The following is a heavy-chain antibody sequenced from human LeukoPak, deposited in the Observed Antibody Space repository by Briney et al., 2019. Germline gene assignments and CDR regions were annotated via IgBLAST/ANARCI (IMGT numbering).Heavy chain of an antibody. Sequence: ASVKVSCKASGYTFTSHHINWVRQAAGQGLEWMGWMNPNSGNTAYAQKFQGRVTMTEDTSTDTAYMELSSLRSEDTAVYYCATDPITMVRGVIITLGYWGQGTLVTVSS. CDR2: MNPNSGNT. V-gene: IGHV1-8*02. D-gene: IGHD3-10*01. J-gene: IGHJ4*02. CDR1: GYTFTSHH. CDR3: ATDPITMVRGVIITLGY.